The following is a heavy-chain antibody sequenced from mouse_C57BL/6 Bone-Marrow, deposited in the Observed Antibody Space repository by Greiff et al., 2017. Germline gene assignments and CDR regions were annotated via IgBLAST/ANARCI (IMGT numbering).Heavy chain of an antibody. CDR1: GFSLSTSGMG. CDR2: IHWDDDK. D-gene: IGHD2-5*01. V-gene: IGHV8-12*01. Sequence: QVTLKVSGPGILQSSQTLSVTCSFSGFSLSTSGMGVSWIRQPPGKGLEWLAHIHWDDDKRYNPSLKGRLTISKDTSRNQVFIKITSVDTADTATYYCARIYYSNYGDYFDYWGQGTTLTVSS. J-gene: IGHJ2*01. CDR3: ARIYYSNYGDYFDY.